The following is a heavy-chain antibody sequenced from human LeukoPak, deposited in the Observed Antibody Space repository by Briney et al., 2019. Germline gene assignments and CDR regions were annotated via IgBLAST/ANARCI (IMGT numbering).Heavy chain of an antibody. D-gene: IGHD1-26*01. CDR3: ARASGSYEAYFDY. V-gene: IGHV1-69*13. Sequence: SVEVSCKASGGTFSSYAISWVRQAPGQGLEWMGRIFPIFATANYAQKFQGRVTITADESTSTAYMELSSLRSEDTAVYYCARASGSYEAYFDYWGQGTLVTVSS. CDR1: GGTFSSYA. CDR2: IFPIFATA. J-gene: IGHJ4*02.